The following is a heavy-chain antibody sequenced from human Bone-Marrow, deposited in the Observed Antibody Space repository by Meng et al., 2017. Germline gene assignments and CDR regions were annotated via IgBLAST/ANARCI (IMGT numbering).Heavy chain of an antibody. D-gene: IGHD6-13*01. V-gene: IGHV1-2*02. J-gene: IGHJ4*02. CDR1: GYTFTGYY. CDR3: ARDEDISAAGKLFGDY. Sequence: QVRMGQCGAEVKKPGASVKVSCKASGYTFTGYYMHWVRQAPGQGLEWMGWINPNSGGTNYAQKFQGRVTMTRDTSISTAYMELSRLRSDDTAVYYCARDEDISAAGKLFGDYWGQGTLVTVSS. CDR2: INPNSGGT.